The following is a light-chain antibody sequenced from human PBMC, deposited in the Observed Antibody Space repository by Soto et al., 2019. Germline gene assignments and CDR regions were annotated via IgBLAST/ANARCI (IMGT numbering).Light chain of an antibody. CDR1: SSNIGSNY. V-gene: IGLV1-47*02. Sequence: QSVLTQPPSASGTPGQRVTISCSGSSSNIGSNYVYWYQQLPGTAPKLLIYSNNQRPSGVPDRFSGSKSGTSASLAIGGLRSEDEADYYCAAWDDSRSGLWVFGGGTKLTVL. CDR3: AAWDDSRSGLWV. J-gene: IGLJ3*02. CDR2: SNN.